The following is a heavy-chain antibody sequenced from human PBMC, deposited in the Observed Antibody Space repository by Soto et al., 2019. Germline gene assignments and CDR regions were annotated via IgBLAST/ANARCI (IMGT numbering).Heavy chain of an antibody. CDR3: ARHSYKWNDYFYHGMDV. J-gene: IGHJ6*02. V-gene: IGHV5-51*01. D-gene: IGHD1-20*01. CDR2: VYPDDSNT. Sequence: GESLKISCKGSGYSFANQWIGWVRQMPGRGLEYMGIVYPDDSNTRYSPSFQGQVTISADKSISTAYLHWSSLKASDTAMYYCARHSYKWNDYFYHGMDVWGQGTTVTVSS. CDR1: GYSFANQW.